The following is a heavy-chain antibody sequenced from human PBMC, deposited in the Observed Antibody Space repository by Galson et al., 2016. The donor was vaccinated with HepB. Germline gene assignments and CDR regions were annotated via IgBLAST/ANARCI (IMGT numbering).Heavy chain of an antibody. D-gene: IGHD3-22*01. Sequence: SLRLSCAASGFIFNSYSMNWVRQAPGKGLEWISYISSSSNSMYYADSVKGRFTISRDNAKNSLYLQMNSLRAEDTAVYYCARATHTITYYYDSSGYKVDAFDIWGQGTMVTVSS. CDR2: ISSSSNSM. CDR3: ARATHTITYYYDSSGYKVDAFDI. J-gene: IGHJ3*02. CDR1: GFIFNSYS. V-gene: IGHV3-48*01.